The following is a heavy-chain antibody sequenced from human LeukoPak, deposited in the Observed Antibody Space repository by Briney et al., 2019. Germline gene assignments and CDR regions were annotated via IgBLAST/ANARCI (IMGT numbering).Heavy chain of an antibody. D-gene: IGHD6-13*01. J-gene: IGHJ4*02. Sequence: PGGSLRLSCAASGFTFSSYSMNWVRQAPGKGLEWVSSISSSSSYIYYADSVKGRFTISRDSAKNSLYLQMNSLRAEDTAVYYCARDRGAAGLIDYWGQGTLVTVSS. CDR1: GFTFSSYS. CDR3: ARDRGAAGLIDY. CDR2: ISSSSSYI. V-gene: IGHV3-21*01.